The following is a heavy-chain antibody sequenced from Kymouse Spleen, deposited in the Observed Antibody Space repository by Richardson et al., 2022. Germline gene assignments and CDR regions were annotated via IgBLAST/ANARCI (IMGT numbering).Heavy chain of an antibody. Sequence: EVQLVESGGGLVQPGGSLRLSCAASGFTFSSYDMHWVRQATGKGLEWVSAIGTAGDTYYPGSVKGRFTISRENAKNSLYLQMNSLRAGDTAVYYCARGGSSSSGPYYYGMDVWGQGTTVTVSS. J-gene: IGHJ6*02. CDR1: GFTFSSYD. CDR2: IGTAGDT. V-gene: IGHV3-13*01. D-gene: IGHD6-6*01. CDR3: ARGGSSSSGPYYYGMDV.